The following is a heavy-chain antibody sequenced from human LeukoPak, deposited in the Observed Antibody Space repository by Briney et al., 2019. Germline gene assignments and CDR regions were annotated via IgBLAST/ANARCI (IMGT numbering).Heavy chain of an antibody. D-gene: IGHD3-22*01. Sequence: GGSLRLSCAASGFTFSSYWMHWVRQAPGKGLVWVSRINSDGSSTSYADSVKGRFTISRDNPKNTLYLQMNSLRAEDTAVYFCAKRGVVTRVILVGFHKESYYFDSWGQGALVTVSS. CDR2: INSDGSST. CDR1: GFTFSSYW. CDR3: AKRGVVTRVILVGFHKESYYFDS. J-gene: IGHJ4*02. V-gene: IGHV3-74*01.